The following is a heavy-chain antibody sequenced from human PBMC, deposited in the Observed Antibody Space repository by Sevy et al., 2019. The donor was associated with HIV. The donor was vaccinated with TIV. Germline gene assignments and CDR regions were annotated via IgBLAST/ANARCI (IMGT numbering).Heavy chain of an antibody. D-gene: IGHD2-8*01. CDR2: IKSKSEGGTT. J-gene: IGHJ4*02. V-gene: IGHV3-15*01. CDR3: TNNRGYCIDGVCGEYFVS. CDR1: GFTFSNAW. Sequence: GGSLRLSCGASGFTFSNAWMTWVRQAPGKGLEWVGRIKSKSEGGTTDYAAPVNGRFTISRDDSKNTLYLQMNSLKSHDTAVYYCTNNRGYCIDGVCGEYFVSWGQGTLVTGSS.